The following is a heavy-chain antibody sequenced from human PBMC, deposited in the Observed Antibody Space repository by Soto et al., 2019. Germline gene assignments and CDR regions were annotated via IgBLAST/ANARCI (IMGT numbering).Heavy chain of an antibody. CDR1: GLTFSSYV. CDR2: ISYDGRNE. J-gene: IGHJ4*01. D-gene: IGHD3-22*01. Sequence: QVRLVESGGGVVQPGRSLRLSCAASGLTFSSYVMHWVRQAPGKGLEWVAVISYDGRNEHYADSVKGRFSISRDNSKNTLSLQMDTLRAEDTAVYYCATGKFYYDSSGHTFESWGQGALVTVSS. V-gene: IGHV3-30*04. CDR3: ATGKFYYDSSGHTFES.